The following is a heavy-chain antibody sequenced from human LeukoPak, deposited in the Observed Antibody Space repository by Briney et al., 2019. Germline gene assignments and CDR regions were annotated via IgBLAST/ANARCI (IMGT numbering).Heavy chain of an antibody. V-gene: IGHV3-23*01. D-gene: IGHD3-22*01. CDR2: ISGSGGST. CDR3: AKQRAYATMTHFDY. CDR1: GFTFSSYA. J-gene: IGHJ4*02. Sequence: GGSLRLSCAASGFTFSSYATSWVRQAPGKGLEWVSAISGSGGSTYYADSVKGRFTISRDNSKNTLYLQMNSLRAEDTAVYYCAKQRAYATMTHFDYWAREPWSPSPQ.